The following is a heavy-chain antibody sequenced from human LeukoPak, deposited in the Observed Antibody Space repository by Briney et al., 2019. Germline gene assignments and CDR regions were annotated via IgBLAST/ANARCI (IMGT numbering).Heavy chain of an antibody. D-gene: IGHD2-21*02. CDR3: AKDFVVVPGNVNYFDY. J-gene: IGHJ4*02. CDR1: GFTFSSYG. V-gene: IGHV3-30*18. CDR2: ISYDGSNK. Sequence: GGSLRLSCAASGFTFSSYGMHWVRQAPGKGLEWVAVISYDGSNKYYADSVKGRFTISRDNSKNTLYLQMNSLRAEDTAVYYCAKDFVVVPGNVNYFDYWGQGTLVTVSS.